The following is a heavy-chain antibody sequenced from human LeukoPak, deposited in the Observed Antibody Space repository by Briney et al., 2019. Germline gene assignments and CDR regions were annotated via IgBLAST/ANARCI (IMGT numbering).Heavy chain of an antibody. CDR3: AREKDWNFDY. V-gene: IGHV3-9*01. CDR2: ISWNSGNR. Sequence: GGSLRLSCAASGFTFDDYAMHWVRQAPGKGLEWVSGISWNSGNRGYADSVKGRFTISRDNAKNSLYLQMNSLSAEDTALYYCAREKDWNFDYWGQGTLVTVSS. D-gene: IGHD3/OR15-3a*01. CDR1: GFTFDDYA. J-gene: IGHJ4*02.